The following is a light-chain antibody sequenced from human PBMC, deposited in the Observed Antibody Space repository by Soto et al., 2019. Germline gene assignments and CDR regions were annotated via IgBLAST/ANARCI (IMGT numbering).Light chain of an antibody. J-gene: IGKJ3*01. V-gene: IGKV1-8*01. Sequence: AIRMTQSPSSLSASTGDRVTITCRASQGIRSYLAWYQQKPGKAPKLLIYAASTLQSGVPSRFSGSGSGTEFTLTISCLQSEDFATYYCQQYYSYPFTFGPGTKVDIK. CDR2: AAS. CDR3: QQYYSYPFT. CDR1: QGIRSY.